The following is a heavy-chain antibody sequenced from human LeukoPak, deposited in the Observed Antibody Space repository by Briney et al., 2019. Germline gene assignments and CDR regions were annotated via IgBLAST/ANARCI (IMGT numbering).Heavy chain of an antibody. CDR1: GGSISSGSYY. Sequence: SETLSLTCSVSGGSISSGSYYWNWIRQPAGKGLEWIGSIYYSGSTYYNPSLKSRVTISVDTSKNQFSLKLSSVTAADTAVYYCARAVQAAAYPTFDYWGQGTLVTVSS. D-gene: IGHD6-13*01. V-gene: IGHV4-39*07. J-gene: IGHJ4*02. CDR3: ARAVQAAAYPTFDY. CDR2: IYYSGST.